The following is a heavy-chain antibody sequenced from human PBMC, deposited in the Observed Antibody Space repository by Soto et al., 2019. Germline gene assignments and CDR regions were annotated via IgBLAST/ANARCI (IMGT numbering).Heavy chain of an antibody. CDR1: GYTFTSYG. V-gene: IGHV1-18*04. D-gene: IGHD3-10*01. CDR2: ISAYNGNT. J-gene: IGHJ6*02. Sequence: ASVKVSCKASGYTFTSYGISWVRQAPGQGLEWMGWISAYNGNTNYAQKLQGRVTMTTDTSTSTAYMELRSLRSDDTAVYYCARFGLQVGELLDYYYGMDVWGQGTTVTVS. CDR3: ARFGLQVGELLDYYYGMDV.